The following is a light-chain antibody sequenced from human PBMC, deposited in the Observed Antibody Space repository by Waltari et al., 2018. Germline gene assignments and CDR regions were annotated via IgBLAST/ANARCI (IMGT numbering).Light chain of an antibody. Sequence: SYELTQPPSVSVSPGQTARITCSGDALPKKYAYWDQQKSGQAPVLVIYEDSKRPSGIPGRFSGSSSGTMATLTISGAQVEDEADYYCYSTDSSGNHRGVFGTGTKVTVL. CDR1: ALPKKY. CDR3: YSTDSSGNHRGV. V-gene: IGLV3-10*01. CDR2: EDS. J-gene: IGLJ1*01.